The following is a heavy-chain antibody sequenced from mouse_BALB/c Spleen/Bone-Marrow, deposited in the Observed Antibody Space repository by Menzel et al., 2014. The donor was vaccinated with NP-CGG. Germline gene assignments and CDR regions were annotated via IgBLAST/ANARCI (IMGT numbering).Heavy chain of an antibody. CDR1: GFDFSRYW. CDR2: INPDSSTL. D-gene: IGHD2-14*01. Sequence: EVQGVESGGGLVQPGGSLKLSCAASGFDFSRYWMSWVRQAPGKGLEWIGEINPDSSTLNYTPSLKDKFIISRDNAKNTLYLQMNKVRSENTALYYCARPVYRYDPPAYWGQGTTLTVSS. J-gene: IGHJ2*01. V-gene: IGHV4-1*02. CDR3: ARPVYRYDPPAY.